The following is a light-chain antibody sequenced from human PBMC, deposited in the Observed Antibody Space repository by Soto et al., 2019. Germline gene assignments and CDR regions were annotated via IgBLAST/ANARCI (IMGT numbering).Light chain of an antibody. CDR3: QQYGNSART. CDR2: GAS. J-gene: IGKJ1*01. CDR1: QIVSSNY. V-gene: IGKV3-20*01. Sequence: EIVLTQSPGTLSLSPGERATLSCRASQIVSSNYLAWYQQTPGQAPRLLFYGASTRAPGIPDRFSGSGSGTDFTLTISRLEPEDFAVYYCQQYGNSARTFGQGTKVEIK.